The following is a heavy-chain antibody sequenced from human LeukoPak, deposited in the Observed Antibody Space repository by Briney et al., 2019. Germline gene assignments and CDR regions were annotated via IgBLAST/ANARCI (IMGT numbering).Heavy chain of an antibody. CDR3: ARDDYGSGSWNDY. CDR1: GFTFDAYG. J-gene: IGHJ4*02. Sequence: GGSLRLSCAASGFTFDAYGMSWVRQAPGKGLEWVSGILWSGGSTGYADSVKGRFTISRDNAKNSLYLQMNSLRPEDTALYYCARDDYGSGSWNDYWGQGTLVTVSS. CDR2: ILWSGGST. V-gene: IGHV3-20*04. D-gene: IGHD3-10*01.